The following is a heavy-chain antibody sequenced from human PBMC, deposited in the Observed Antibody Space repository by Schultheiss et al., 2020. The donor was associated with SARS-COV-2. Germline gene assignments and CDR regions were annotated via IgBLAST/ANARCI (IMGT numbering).Heavy chain of an antibody. Sequence: ASVTCKASGYTFTGYYMHWVRQAPGQGLEWMGWINPNSGGTNYAQKFQGWVTMTRDTSISTVYMELSSLRSEDTAVYYCAIALAAAAPPVFDYWGQGTLVTVSS. J-gene: IGHJ4*02. CDR2: INPNSGGT. CDR3: AIALAAAAPPVFDY. D-gene: IGHD6-13*01. V-gene: IGHV1-2*04. CDR1: GYTFTGYY.